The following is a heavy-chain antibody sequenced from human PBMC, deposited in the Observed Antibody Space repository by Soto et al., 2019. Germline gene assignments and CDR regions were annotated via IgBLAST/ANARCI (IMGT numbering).Heavy chain of an antibody. CDR1: GFSLSTSGVG. J-gene: IGHJ6*03. CDR2: IYWDDDK. Sequence: SGPTLVKPTQTLTLTCTFSGFSLSTSGVGVGWIRQPPGKALEWLALIYWDDDKRYSPSLKSRLTITKDTTKNQVVLTMTNMDPVDTATYYCAHRGSAVLTPRDYYYYMDVWGKGTTVTVSS. CDR3: AHRGSAVLTPRDYYYYMDV. D-gene: IGHD6-19*01. V-gene: IGHV2-5*02.